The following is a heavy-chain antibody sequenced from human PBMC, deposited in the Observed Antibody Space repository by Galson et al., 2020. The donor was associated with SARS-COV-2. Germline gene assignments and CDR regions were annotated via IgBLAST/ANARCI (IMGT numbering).Heavy chain of an antibody. J-gene: IGHJ6*02. CDR1: GGSISSGSYY. D-gene: IGHD3-3*01. Sequence: SETLSLTCTVSGGSISSGSYYWSWIRQPAGKGLEWIGRIYSSGSTTYNPSLKSRVTVSVDTSKNQFSLKLSSVTAADTAVYYCARDSRPTLNDFWSGYYTYYYYGMDVWGQGTTVTVSS. CDR3: ARDSRPTLNDFWSGYYTYYYYGMDV. CDR2: IYSSGST. V-gene: IGHV4-61*02.